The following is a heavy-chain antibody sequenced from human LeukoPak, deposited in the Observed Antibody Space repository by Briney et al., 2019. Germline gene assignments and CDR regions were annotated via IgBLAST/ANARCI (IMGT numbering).Heavy chain of an antibody. CDR3: ARYCGAASCYSGFDY. J-gene: IGHJ4*02. CDR2: ISGDGGT. Sequence: GGSLRLSCAASGFTFSSYVMSWVRQAPGKGTEWVSAISGDGGTYYADSVKGRFTISRDNSKNTLYLQMNSLGGEDTALYYCARYCGAASCYSGFDYWGQGTLVTVAS. V-gene: IGHV3-23*01. D-gene: IGHD2-15*01. CDR1: GFTFSSYV.